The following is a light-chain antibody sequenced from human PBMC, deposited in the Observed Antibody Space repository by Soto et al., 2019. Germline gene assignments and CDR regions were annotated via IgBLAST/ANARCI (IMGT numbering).Light chain of an antibody. J-gene: IGKJ1*01. CDR2: GAY. V-gene: IGKV3-20*01. Sequence: EIVLTQSPGTLSPLPGERATLSCRASQRVSSSYLAWYQQKPGQAPMLLINGAYSRATGITDRFSGSGSGTDVTLTISRLEPEDCAVYYCQRYEAVVTFGQGTKVDFK. CDR3: QRYEAVVT. CDR1: QRVSSSY.